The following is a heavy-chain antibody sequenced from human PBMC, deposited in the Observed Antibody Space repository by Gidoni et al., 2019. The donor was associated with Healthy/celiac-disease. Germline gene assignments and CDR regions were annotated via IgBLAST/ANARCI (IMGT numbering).Heavy chain of an antibody. CDR1: GGSFRGYY. CDR3: ARGPIVLMVYAHRREYFDY. CDR2: INHSGST. Sequence: QVQLQQWGAGLLKPSETLSLTCAVYGGSFRGYYWSWIRQPPGKGLEWIGEINHSGSTNYNPSLKSRVTISVDTSKNQFALKLSSVTAADTAVYYCARGPIVLMVYAHRREYFDYWGQGTLVTVSS. J-gene: IGHJ4*02. D-gene: IGHD2-8*01. V-gene: IGHV4-34*01.